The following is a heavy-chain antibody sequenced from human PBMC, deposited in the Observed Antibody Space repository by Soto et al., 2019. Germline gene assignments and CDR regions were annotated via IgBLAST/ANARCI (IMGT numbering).Heavy chain of an antibody. CDR2: ISYSGST. Sequence: QVQLQESGPGLVKPSETLSLTCTFSGGSVSSGSYYWSWIREPPGKGLGWIGCISYSGSTNYNPSLKSRVTISVDTSKNQFYLKLGSVTAAVTAVYYCARGYDSSDSIAEYFQHWGQGTLVTVSS. D-gene: IGHD3-22*01. V-gene: IGHV4-61*01. CDR3: ARGYDSSDSIAEYFQH. CDR1: GGSVSSGSYY. J-gene: IGHJ1*01.